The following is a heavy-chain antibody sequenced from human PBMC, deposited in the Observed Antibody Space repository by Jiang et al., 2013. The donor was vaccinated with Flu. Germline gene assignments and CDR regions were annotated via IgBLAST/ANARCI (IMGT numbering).Heavy chain of an antibody. J-gene: IGHJ5*02. V-gene: IGHV4-30-2*01. D-gene: IGHD2-15*01. CDR3: AAAPAYCSGTSCYSKWFDP. CDR2: IYHTGST. CDR1: GGSISSAASS. Sequence: GPGLVKPSQTLSLTCAVSGGSISSAASSWTWIRQPPGKGLEWIGYIYHTGSTSYNPSLKSRVTISLDRSKNQFSLNLSSVTAADTAVYYCAAAPAYCSGTSCYSKWFDPWGQGTLVTVTS.